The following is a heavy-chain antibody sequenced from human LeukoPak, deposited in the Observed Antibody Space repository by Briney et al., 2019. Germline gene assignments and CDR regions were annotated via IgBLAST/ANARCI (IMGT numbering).Heavy chain of an antibody. CDR2: INHSGST. V-gene: IGHV4-34*01. CDR1: GFTFSSYE. J-gene: IGHJ4*02. Sequence: GSLRLSCAASGFTFSSYEMNWVRQPPGKGLEWIGEINHSGSTNYNPSLKSRVTISVDTSKNQFSLKLSSVTAADTAVYYCASEGVAGTWSDYWGQGTLVTVSS. D-gene: IGHD6-19*01. CDR3: ASEGVAGTWSDY.